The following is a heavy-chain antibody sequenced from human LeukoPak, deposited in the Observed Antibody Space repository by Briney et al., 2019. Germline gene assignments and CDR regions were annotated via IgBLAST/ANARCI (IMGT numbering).Heavy chain of an antibody. D-gene: IGHD4-23*01. CDR2: MSSSGSTK. V-gene: IGHV3-23*01. CDR3: ARETPAFDY. Sequence: GASLRLSCVDSGFTFNCIAMSWLAQAPGRGLEWVSTMSSSGSTKYYIDHVKGRFTISRDNSRNTLYLQLNSLRGEDTAVYYCARETPAFDYWGQGTLVTVS. CDR1: GFTFNCIA. J-gene: IGHJ4*02.